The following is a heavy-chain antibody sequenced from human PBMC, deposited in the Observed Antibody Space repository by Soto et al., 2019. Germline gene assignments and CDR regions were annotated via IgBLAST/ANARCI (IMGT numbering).Heavy chain of an antibody. Sequence: QVQLQESGPGLVKPSETLSLTCTVSGGSISSYYWSWIRQPPGKGLEWIGYIYYSGSTNYNPSLKSRVTISVDTPKNQFSLKLSSVTAADTAVYYCARHWRREAPLDYWGQGTLVTVSS. D-gene: IGHD1-1*01. V-gene: IGHV4-59*08. J-gene: IGHJ4*02. CDR2: IYYSGST. CDR3: ARHWRREAPLDY. CDR1: GGSISSYY.